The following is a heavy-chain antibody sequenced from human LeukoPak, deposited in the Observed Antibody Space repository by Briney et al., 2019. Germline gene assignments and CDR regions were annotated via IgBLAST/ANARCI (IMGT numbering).Heavy chain of an antibody. V-gene: IGHV1-2*04. D-gene: IGHD2-15*01. J-gene: IGHJ6*02. CDR2: INPNSGGT. CDR3: ARDGDCSGGSCYYYGMDV. Sequence: GASVKVSCKASGYTFTGYYMHWVRQAPGQGLEWMGWINPNSGGTNYAQKFQGWVTMTRDTSISTAYMELSRLRSGDTAVYYCARDGDCSGGSCYYYGMDVWGQGTTVTVSS. CDR1: GYTFTGYY.